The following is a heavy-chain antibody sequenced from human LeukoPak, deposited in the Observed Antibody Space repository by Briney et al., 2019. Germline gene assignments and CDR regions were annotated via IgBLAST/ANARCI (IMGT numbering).Heavy chain of an antibody. CDR1: GFAFSSHE. V-gene: IGHV3-48*03. Sequence: PGGSLRLSCTTSGFAFSSHEMNWVRQAPGKGLEWISYISPSGTTIYTDSVQGRFTISKDNAKNSLYLQMNSLRVEDTAVYHCVRGGFCSGDLCYRFNAFGIWGQGTTVTVSS. CDR3: VRGGFCSGDLCYRFNAFGI. J-gene: IGHJ3*02. D-gene: IGHD2-15*01. CDR2: ISPSGTTI.